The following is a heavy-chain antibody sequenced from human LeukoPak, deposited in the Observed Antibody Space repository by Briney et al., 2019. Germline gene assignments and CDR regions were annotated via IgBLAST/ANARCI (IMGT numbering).Heavy chain of an antibody. D-gene: IGHD6-19*01. CDR1: DGSISNYY. J-gene: IGHJ5*02. V-gene: IGHV4-59*08. CDR3: ARNSAVATSRSWFDP. Sequence: SETLSLTCSVFDGSISNYYWSWIRQPPGKGLEWIGYAYYSGSTTYNPSLESRVTISVDTSKNQFSLKLTAVTAADTAVYYCARNSAVATSRSWFDPWGQGTLVTVSS. CDR2: AYYSGST.